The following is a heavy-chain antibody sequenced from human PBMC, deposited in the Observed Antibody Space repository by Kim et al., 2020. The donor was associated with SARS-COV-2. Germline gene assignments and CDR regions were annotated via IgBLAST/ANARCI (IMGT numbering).Heavy chain of an antibody. CDR1: GFTFSNAW. CDR2: IKSKSSGETT. V-gene: IGHV3-15*01. Sequence: GGSLRLSCDASGFTFSNAWMTWVRQAPGKGLEWVGRIKSKSSGETTDYAAPVKGRFSISRDDSKNTLFLQMNTLITEDTAVYYCATANSDGAPLFRSSTGGQGTLVIVSS. CDR3: ATANSDGAPLFRSST. J-gene: IGHJ4*02. D-gene: IGHD2-8*01.